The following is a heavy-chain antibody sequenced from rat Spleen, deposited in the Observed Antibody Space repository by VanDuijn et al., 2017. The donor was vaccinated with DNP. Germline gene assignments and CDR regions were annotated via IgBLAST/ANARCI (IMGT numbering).Heavy chain of an antibody. Sequence: EVKLVESGGGLVQPGRSLKLSCEASGFNFNDYWMGWVRQAPGKGLEWIAEINKDSRTIKYTPSLKDKLTISRDNAQKTLYLQMSKLGSEDTAIYYWVRGRFGVDYWGQGVMVTVSS. D-gene: IGHD4-3*01. J-gene: IGHJ2*01. V-gene: IGHV4-2*01. CDR3: VRGRFGVDY. CDR2: INKDSRTI. CDR1: GFNFNDYW.